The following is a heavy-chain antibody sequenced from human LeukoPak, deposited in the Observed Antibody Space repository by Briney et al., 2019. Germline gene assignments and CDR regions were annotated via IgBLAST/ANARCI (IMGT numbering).Heavy chain of an antibody. J-gene: IGHJ1*01. CDR3: ARAEAEEYCSGGSCFALPDEYFQH. CDR1: GFTFSSYA. CDR2: ISYDGSNK. V-gene: IGHV3-30-3*01. Sequence: GGSLRLSCAASGFTFSSYAIHWVRQAPGKGLEWVAVISYDGSNKYYADSVKGRFTISRDNSKNTLYLQMNSLRAEDTAVYYCARAEAEEYCSGGSCFALPDEYFQHWGQGTLVTVSS. D-gene: IGHD2-15*01.